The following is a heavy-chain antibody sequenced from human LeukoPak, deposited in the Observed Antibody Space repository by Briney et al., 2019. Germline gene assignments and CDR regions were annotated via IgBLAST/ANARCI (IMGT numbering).Heavy chain of an antibody. D-gene: IGHD6-13*01. Sequence: PSETLSLTCTVSGGSISSGGYYWTWIRQHPGKGLEWIGYIYYSGSTYYNPSLKSRVTISVDTSKNQFSLKLSSVTAADTAVYYCARDGSSSWSFDYWGQGTLVTVSS. V-gene: IGHV4-31*03. CDR1: GGSISSGGYY. J-gene: IGHJ4*02. CDR3: ARDGSSSWSFDY. CDR2: IYYSGST.